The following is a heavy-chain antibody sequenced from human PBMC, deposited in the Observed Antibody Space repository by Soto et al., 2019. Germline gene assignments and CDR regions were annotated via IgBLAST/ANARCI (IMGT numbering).Heavy chain of an antibody. CDR2: ISYSGST. CDR3: ARDSPLWYFDY. Sequence: TLSLTCNVSGGSFSSSSYYWGWVRQPPGKGLEWIGIISYSGSTYHNPSLKSRVTISVDTSKNQFSLKLSSVTAADTAVYYCARDSPLWYFDYWGQGTLVTVS. CDR1: GGSFSSSSYY. J-gene: IGHJ4*02. V-gene: IGHV4-39*07.